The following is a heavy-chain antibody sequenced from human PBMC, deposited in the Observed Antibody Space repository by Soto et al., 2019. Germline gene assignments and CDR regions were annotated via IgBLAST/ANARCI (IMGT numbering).Heavy chain of an antibody. CDR1: GFTFSSYW. J-gene: IGHJ6*03. V-gene: IGHV3-7*03. Sequence: GGSLRLSCAASGFTFSSYWMSWVRQAPGKGLEWVANIKQDGSEKYYVDSVKGRFTISRDNAKNSLYLQMNSLRAEDTALYYCAKDVMSTVTSYYYYYMDVWGKGTTVTVSS. CDR3: AKDVMSTVTSYYYYYMDV. CDR2: IKQDGSEK. D-gene: IGHD4-4*01.